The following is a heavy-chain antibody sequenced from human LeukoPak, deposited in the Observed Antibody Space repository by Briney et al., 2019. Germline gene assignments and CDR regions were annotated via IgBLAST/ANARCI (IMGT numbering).Heavy chain of an antibody. CDR1: GFTFSSYA. V-gene: IGHV3-23*01. Sequence: GGSLRLSCAASGFTFSSYAMSWVRQAPGKGLEWVSAISGSGGSTYSADSVRGRFTTSRDNSKNILYLQMNNLRGEDTAVYYCAKAGARGNVNWFDSWGQGTLVTVSS. CDR2: ISGSGGST. J-gene: IGHJ5*01. CDR3: AKAGARGNVNWFDS. D-gene: IGHD1-1*01.